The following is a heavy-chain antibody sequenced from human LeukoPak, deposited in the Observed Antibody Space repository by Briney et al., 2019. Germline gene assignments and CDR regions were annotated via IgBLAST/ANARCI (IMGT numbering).Heavy chain of an antibody. CDR3: ARHDRIIASPLV. CDR2: IYYTGST. J-gene: IGHJ4*02. V-gene: IGHV4-39*01. D-gene: IGHD6-13*01. CDR1: GGSISSSRYF. Sequence: PSETLSLTCTVSGGSISSSRYFWGWIRQPPGKGLEWIGSIYYTGSTYYNPSLKSRLTISVDTSKNQFSLKLSSVTAVDTAVYYCARHDRIIASPLVWGQGILVTVSS.